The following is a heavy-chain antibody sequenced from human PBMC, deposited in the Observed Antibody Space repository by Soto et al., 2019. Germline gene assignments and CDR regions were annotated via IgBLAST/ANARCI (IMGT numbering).Heavy chain of an antibody. CDR1: GGSISSSNW. D-gene: IGHD1-26*01. Sequence: SETLPLTCAVSGGSISSSNWWSWVRQPPGKGLEWIGEIYHSGSTNYNPSLKSRVTISVDKSKNQFSLKLSSVTAADTAVYYCARDRGASGSYSFDPWGQGTLVTVSS. CDR3: ARDRGASGSYSFDP. V-gene: IGHV4-4*02. J-gene: IGHJ5*02. CDR2: IYHSGST.